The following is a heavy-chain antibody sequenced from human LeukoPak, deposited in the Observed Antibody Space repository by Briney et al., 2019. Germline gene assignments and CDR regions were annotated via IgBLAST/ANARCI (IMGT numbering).Heavy chain of an antibody. CDR3: ARCGGSQSYYGMDV. CDR1: GGSISSGVYY. D-gene: IGHD1-26*01. J-gene: IGHJ6*02. Sequence: SETLSLTCSVSGGSISSGVYYWSWIRQHPGKGLEWIGYIYYSGSTYYYPSLKSRVTISVDTSKNQFSLNLSSVTAADTAVYHCARCGGSQSYYGMDVWGQGTTVTVSS. CDR2: IYYSGST. V-gene: IGHV4-31*03.